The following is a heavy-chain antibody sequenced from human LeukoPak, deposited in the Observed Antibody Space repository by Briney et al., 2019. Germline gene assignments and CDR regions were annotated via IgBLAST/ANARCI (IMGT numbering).Heavy chain of an antibody. J-gene: IGHJ4*02. V-gene: IGHV1-46*01. Sequence: ASVKVSCKAFGYPFTAYYMYWVRQAPGQGPEWMGIINPSGGSTSYAQKFQGRVTMTRDMSTNTVYMELSSLRSDDTAVYYCARGFGGPLDYWGQGTLVTVSS. CDR3: ARGFGGPLDY. CDR2: INPSGGST. CDR1: GYPFTAYY. D-gene: IGHD3-10*01.